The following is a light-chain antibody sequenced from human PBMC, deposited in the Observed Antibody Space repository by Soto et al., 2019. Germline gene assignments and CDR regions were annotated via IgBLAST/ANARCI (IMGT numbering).Light chain of an antibody. CDR1: QSISNW. J-gene: IGKJ1*01. Sequence: DIQMTQSPSTLSASVGDRVTITCRASQSISNWLAWYQQKPGKAPKLLIYDASSLDSRVPSRFSGSGSGTDFTLTISRLEPEDFAVYYCQQYGSSPWTFGQGTKVDIK. CDR3: QQYGSSPWT. V-gene: IGKV1-5*01. CDR2: DAS.